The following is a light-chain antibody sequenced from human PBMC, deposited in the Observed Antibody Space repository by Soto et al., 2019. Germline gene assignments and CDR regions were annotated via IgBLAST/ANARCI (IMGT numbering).Light chain of an antibody. CDR2: AAS. V-gene: IGKV1-5*03. Sequence: DIQMTQSPSTLSASVGDRVTITCRASQSISVVLAWYQQKPGRAPKLLIYAASTLESGVPSRYSGSGSETEFLLTISSLQYDDSATYYCQQYNHYSTFGQGTKLEIK. CDR1: QSISVV. CDR3: QQYNHYST. J-gene: IGKJ2*01.